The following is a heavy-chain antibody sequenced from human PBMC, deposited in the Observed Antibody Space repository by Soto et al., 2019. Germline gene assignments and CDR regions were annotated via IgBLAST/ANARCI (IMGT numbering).Heavy chain of an antibody. D-gene: IGHD2-15*01. CDR2: ISRRSSSI. V-gene: IGHV3-48*01. CDR3: QAEDGIRDTVPVSAFLLNRSSDL. J-gene: IGHJ2*01. Sequence: GKGLEWVSSISRRSSSIYYADSVKGRFTISRDNAKNSLYRQMNSLRAEDTAVFFFQAEDGIRDTVPVSAFLLNRSSDL.